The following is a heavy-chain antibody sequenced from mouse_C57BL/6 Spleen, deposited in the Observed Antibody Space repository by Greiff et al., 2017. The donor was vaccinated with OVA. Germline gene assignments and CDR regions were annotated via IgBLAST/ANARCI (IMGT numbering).Heavy chain of an antibody. J-gene: IGHJ4*01. V-gene: IGHV1-7*01. CDR3: ARSDETYYYAMDY. Sequence: VQLQQSGAELAKPGASVKLSCKASGYTFTSYWMHWVKQRPGQGLEWIGYINPSSGYTKYNQKFKDKATLTADKSSSTAYMQLSSLTYEDSAVYYCARSDETYYYAMDYWGQGTSVTVSS. CDR2: INPSSGYT. CDR1: GYTFTSYW.